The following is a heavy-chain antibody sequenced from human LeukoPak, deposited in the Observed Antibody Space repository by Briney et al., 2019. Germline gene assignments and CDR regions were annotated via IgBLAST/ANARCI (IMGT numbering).Heavy chain of an antibody. V-gene: IGHV3-21*06. Sequence: GGSLRLSCAASGFAFSTYSMIWVRQAPGKGLEWVSSISSTSAYIYYADSLKGRFTISRDNAKNSLYLQTNSLRAEDTAVYYCARGGYSRGRYYYYMDVWGIGTAVTVSS. CDR1: GFAFSTYS. J-gene: IGHJ6*03. D-gene: IGHD2-15*01. CDR2: ISSTSAYI. CDR3: ARGGYSRGRYYYYMDV.